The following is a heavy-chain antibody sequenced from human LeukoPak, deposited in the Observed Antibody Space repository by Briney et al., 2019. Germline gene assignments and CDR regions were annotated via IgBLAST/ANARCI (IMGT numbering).Heavy chain of an antibody. CDR3: AKSYCSSTSCYDAFDI. J-gene: IGHJ3*02. CDR1: GFTFSGYG. V-gene: IGHV3-30*18. D-gene: IGHD2-2*01. CDR2: ISYDGSNK. Sequence: GGSLRLSCAASGFTFSGYGMLWVRQAPGKGLEGGAVISYDGSNKYYADSVKGRFTISRDNSKNTLYLQMNSLRAEDTAVYYCAKSYCSSTSCYDAFDIWGQGTMVTVSS.